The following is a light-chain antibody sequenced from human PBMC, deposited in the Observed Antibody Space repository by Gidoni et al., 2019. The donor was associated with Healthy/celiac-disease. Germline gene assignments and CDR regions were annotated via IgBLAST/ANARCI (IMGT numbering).Light chain of an antibody. CDR1: SSNIGNNY. V-gene: IGLV1-51*01. CDR3: GTWDSSLRGV. J-gene: IGLJ1*01. CDR2: DNN. Sequence: QSVLTQPHSVSAAPGQKVTISCSASSSNIGNNYVSWYQQLPGTAPKLLIYDNNKRPSGIPDRFSGSKSGTSATLGITGLQTGDEADYYCGTWDSSLRGVFGTGTKVTV.